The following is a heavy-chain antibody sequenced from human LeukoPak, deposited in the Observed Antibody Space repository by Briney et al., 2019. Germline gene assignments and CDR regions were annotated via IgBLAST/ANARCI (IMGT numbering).Heavy chain of an antibody. CDR3: ARDPFRAAPPYFDY. CDR2: IYTSGST. V-gene: IGHV4-4*07. CDR1: GGSISSYY. Sequence: SETLSLTCTVSGGSISSYYWSWIRQPAGKGLEWIGRIYTSGSTNYNPSLKSRVTISVDKSKNQFSLRLSSVTAADTAVYYCARDPFRAAPPYFDYWGQGTLVTVSS. J-gene: IGHJ4*02. D-gene: IGHD6-13*01.